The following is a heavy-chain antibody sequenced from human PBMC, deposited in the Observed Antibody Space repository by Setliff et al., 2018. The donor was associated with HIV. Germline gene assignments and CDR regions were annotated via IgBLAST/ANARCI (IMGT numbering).Heavy chain of an antibody. J-gene: IGHJ3*02. Sequence: PSETLSLTCAVSGPSISSGYFWGWVRQPPGKGLEWIANIHHSGNTYYNPSLKSRVTISVETSTNQFSLKLNSVTATDTAVYYCTREGPRITGTGGAFDTWGQGTMVTVS. CDR1: GPSISSGYF. CDR2: IHHSGNT. CDR3: TREGPRITGTGGAFDT. V-gene: IGHV4-38-2*02. D-gene: IGHD1-20*01.